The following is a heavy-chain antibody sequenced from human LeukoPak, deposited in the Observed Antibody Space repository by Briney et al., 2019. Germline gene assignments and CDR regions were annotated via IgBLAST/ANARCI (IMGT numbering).Heavy chain of an antibody. CDR2: IDPSDSYT. D-gene: IGHD2-2*01. V-gene: IGHV5-10-1*01. Sequence: GESLKISCKGSGYSFTSYWISWVRQMPGKGVEWMGRIDPSDSYTNYSPSFQGHVTISADKSISTAYLQWSSLKASDTAMYYCARHCSSTSCLIDDYWGQGTLVTVSS. CDR3: ARHCSSTSCLIDDY. CDR1: GYSFTSYW. J-gene: IGHJ4*02.